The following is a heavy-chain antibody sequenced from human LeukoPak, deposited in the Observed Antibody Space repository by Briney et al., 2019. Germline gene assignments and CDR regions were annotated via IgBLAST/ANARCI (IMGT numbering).Heavy chain of an antibody. Sequence: GGSLRLSCAASGFTVSSNYMSWVRQAPGKGLEWVSVIYSGGSTYYADSVKGRFTISRDNSKNTLYLQMNSLRAEDTAVYYCARDRRGRGNFYYYYGMDVWGQGTTVTVPS. D-gene: IGHD1-1*01. V-gene: IGHV3-66*01. J-gene: IGHJ6*02. CDR1: GFTVSSNY. CDR2: IYSGGST. CDR3: ARDRRGRGNFYYYYGMDV.